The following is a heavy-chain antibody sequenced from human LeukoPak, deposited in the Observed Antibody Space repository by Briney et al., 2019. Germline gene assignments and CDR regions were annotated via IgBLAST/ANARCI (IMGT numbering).Heavy chain of an antibody. Sequence: GGGLKISFKGAGYRFTRHWSGWGRPRPGEGRGWRGIIYPGECDSRYSASFQGQVTISADKSISTAYLQWSSLKASDTAVYYCARHGVAPIFASAFNIWGQGTMVTVSS. CDR2: IYPGECDS. CDR1: GYRFTRHW. D-gene: IGHD5-12*01. J-gene: IGHJ3*02. V-gene: IGHV5-51*01. CDR3: ARHGVAPIFASAFNI.